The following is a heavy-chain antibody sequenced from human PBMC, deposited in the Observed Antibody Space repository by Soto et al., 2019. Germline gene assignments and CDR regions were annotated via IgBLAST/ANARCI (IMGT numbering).Heavy chain of an antibody. CDR1: GGSISSSSYY. D-gene: IGHD3-3*01. CDR2: IYYSGST. J-gene: IGHJ6*02. Sequence: SETLSLTCTVSGGSISSSSYYWGWIRQPPGKGLEWIGSIYYSGSTYYNPSLKSRVTISVDTSKNQFSLKLSSVTAADTAVYYCARHKDDFWSGYSSPYYYYGMDVWGQGTTVTVSS. V-gene: IGHV4-39*01. CDR3: ARHKDDFWSGYSSPYYYYGMDV.